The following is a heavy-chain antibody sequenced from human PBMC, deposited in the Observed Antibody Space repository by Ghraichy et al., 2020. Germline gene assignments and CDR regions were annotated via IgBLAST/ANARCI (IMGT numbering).Heavy chain of an antibody. V-gene: IGHV1-2*04. D-gene: IGHD6-19*01. CDR3: ARDGYSSGWHDFDY. CDR2: INPNSGGT. CDR1: GYTFTGYY. Sequence: ASVKVSCKASGYTFTGYYMHWVRQAPGQGLEWMGWINPNSGGTNYAQKFQGWVTMTRDTSISTAYMELSRLRSDDTAVYYCARDGYSSGWHDFDYWGQGTLVTVSS. J-gene: IGHJ4*02.